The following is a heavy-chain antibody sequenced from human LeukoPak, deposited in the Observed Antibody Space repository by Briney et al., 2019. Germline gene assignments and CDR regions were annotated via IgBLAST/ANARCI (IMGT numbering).Heavy chain of an antibody. CDR1: GYTLTSYY. Sequence: ASVKVSCKASGYTLTSYYMHWVRQAPGQGLEWMGIINPSGGSTSYAQKFQGRVTMTRDTPTSTVYMELSSLRSEDTAVYYCARDLAGDRYYYYGMDVWGQGTTVTVSS. V-gene: IGHV1-46*01. CDR2: INPSGGST. D-gene: IGHD3-10*01. J-gene: IGHJ6*02. CDR3: ARDLAGDRYYYYGMDV.